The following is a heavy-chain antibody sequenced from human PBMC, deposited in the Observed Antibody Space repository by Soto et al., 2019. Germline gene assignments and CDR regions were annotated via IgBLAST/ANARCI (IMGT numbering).Heavy chain of an antibody. CDR3: ARDRMYSSTWYSY. J-gene: IGHJ4*02. Sequence: PGGSLRLSCAASGFTFTRYSMTWIRQAPGKGLEWVSYISGSGGIIYYTDSVKGRFTISRDNAKNLLFLQMDSLRAEDTAMYYCARDRMYSSTWYSYWGQGTLVTVSS. D-gene: IGHD6-13*01. CDR2: ISGSGGII. V-gene: IGHV3-48*04. CDR1: GFTFTRYS.